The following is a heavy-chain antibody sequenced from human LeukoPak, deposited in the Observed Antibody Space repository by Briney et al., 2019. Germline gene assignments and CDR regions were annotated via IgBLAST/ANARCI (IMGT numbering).Heavy chain of an antibody. CDR1: GYTFSRYD. CDR3: ARARTDLEFGDLAYAFEI. D-gene: IGHD3-16*01. CDR2: MNPNSGNT. Sequence: GASVKVSCKASGYTFSRYDINWVRQAAGQGLEWMGWMNPNSGNTGYAEKLEGRVSMTRNNPISTAYMELSGLRPEDTAVYYCARARTDLEFGDLAYAFEIWGQGTMVTVSS. J-gene: IGHJ3*02. V-gene: IGHV1-8*01.